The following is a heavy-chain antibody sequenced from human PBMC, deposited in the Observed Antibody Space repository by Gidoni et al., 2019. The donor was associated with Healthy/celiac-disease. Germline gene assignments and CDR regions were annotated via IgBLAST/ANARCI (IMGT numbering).Heavy chain of an antibody. V-gene: IGHV4-31*03. Sequence: QVQLQESGPGLVKPSQTLSLTCTVSGGSISSGGYYWSWLRQHPGKGLDGIGYIYYSGSTYYTPSFKSRVTISVDTSKNQFSRKLSSVTAADTAVYYCARGGGSYYRRGWFDPWGQGTLVTVSS. CDR2: IYYSGST. CDR1: GGSISSGGYY. J-gene: IGHJ5*02. CDR3: ARGGGSYYRRGWFDP. D-gene: IGHD1-26*01.